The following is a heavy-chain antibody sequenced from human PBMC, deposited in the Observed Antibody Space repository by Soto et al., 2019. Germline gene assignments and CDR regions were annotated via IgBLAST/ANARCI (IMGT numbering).Heavy chain of an antibody. Sequence: GASVKVSCKASGYTFSRYGISWVRQAPGQRLEWMGWISAYNGNTNYAQKLQGRVTMTTDTSTSTAYMELRSLRSDDTAVYYCARVGVTIFGVVIGDAFDIWGQGTMVTVSS. CDR3: ARVGVTIFGVVIGDAFDI. J-gene: IGHJ3*02. V-gene: IGHV1-18*01. D-gene: IGHD3-3*01. CDR2: ISAYNGNT. CDR1: GYTFSRYG.